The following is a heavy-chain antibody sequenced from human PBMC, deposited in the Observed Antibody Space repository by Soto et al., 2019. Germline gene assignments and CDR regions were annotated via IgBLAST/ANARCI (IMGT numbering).Heavy chain of an antibody. CDR2: MNAASGNT. D-gene: IGHD3-22*01. J-gene: IGHJ5*02. CDR1: GYTFTNYD. CDR3: ARSRGRNGCFDL. V-gene: IGHV1-8*01. Sequence: ASVKVSCKASGYTFTNYDINWVLQATGQGLEWVGWMNAASGNTDYAQKFQGRVTMTRDTSINTVDMELSSLRQEDTAVYSCARSRGRNGCFDLWGQGTLVTVS.